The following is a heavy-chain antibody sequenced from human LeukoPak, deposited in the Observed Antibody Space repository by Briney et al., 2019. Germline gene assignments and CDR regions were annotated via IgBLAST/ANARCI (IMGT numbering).Heavy chain of an antibody. V-gene: IGHV4-31*11. CDR2: IYYSGST. Sequence: SETLSLTCAVYGGSFSGYYWSWIRQHPGKGLEWIGYIYYSGSTYYNPSLKGRVTISVDTSKNQFSLKLSSVTAADTAVYYCAGVSDILTGYYYFDYWGQGTLVTVSS. CDR1: GGSFSGYY. D-gene: IGHD3-9*01. J-gene: IGHJ4*02. CDR3: AGVSDILTGYYYFDY.